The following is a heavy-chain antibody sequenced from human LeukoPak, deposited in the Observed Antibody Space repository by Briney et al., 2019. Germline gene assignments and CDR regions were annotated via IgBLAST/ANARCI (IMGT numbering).Heavy chain of an antibody. Sequence: GGSLRLSCAASGFTFSSYAMSWVRQAPGKGLEWVSAISGSGGSTYYADSVKGRFTISRDNSKNTLYLQMSSLRAEDTAVYYCAMHTYDFWSGPGAAFDIWGQGQWSPSLQ. D-gene: IGHD3-3*01. CDR2: ISGSGGST. CDR3: AMHTYDFWSGPGAAFDI. J-gene: IGHJ3*02. V-gene: IGHV3-23*01. CDR1: GFTFSSYA.